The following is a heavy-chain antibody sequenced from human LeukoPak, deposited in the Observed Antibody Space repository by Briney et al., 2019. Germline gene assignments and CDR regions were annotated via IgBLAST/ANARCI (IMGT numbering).Heavy chain of an antibody. CDR3: ARDWSADYYDSSGYYYAFAY. J-gene: IGHJ4*02. D-gene: IGHD3-22*01. CDR2: INPSGGST. CDR1: GYTFTSYY. Sequence: ASVKVSCKASGYTFTSYYMHWVRQAPGQGLESMGIINPSGGSTSYAQKFQGRVTMTRDTSTSTVYMELSSLRSEDTAVYYCARDWSADYYDSSGYYYAFAYWGQGTLVTVSS. V-gene: IGHV1-46*01.